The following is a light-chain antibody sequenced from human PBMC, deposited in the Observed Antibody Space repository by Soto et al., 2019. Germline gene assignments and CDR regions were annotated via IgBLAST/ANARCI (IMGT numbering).Light chain of an antibody. CDR3: LQYYSYPRT. Sequence: DIRMTQSASTLSSSVGERVSIXCRASQSVTTWLVWYQQKPGKAPKRLIYDASSWERGGPPRFSGSGSGTEFTRTISSLQLEDFAAYYGLQYYSYPRTFGRGTKVDIK. CDR2: DAS. CDR1: QSVTTW. V-gene: IGKV1-5*01. J-gene: IGKJ1*01.